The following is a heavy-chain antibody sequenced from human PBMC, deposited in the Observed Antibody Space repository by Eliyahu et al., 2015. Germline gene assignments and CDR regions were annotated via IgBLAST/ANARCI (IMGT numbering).Heavy chain of an antibody. V-gene: IGHV1-18*04. D-gene: IGHD7-27*01. CDR3: ARFGFLTGATNDFDY. CDR2: IXPYNGNR. Sequence: QVQLVQPGAEVKKPGASVKVSXRASGYTFTSYGITGVRQAPGQGLEWMGWIXPYNGNRNYTQKLQGRVTMTTDTSTSTAYMELRSLRSDDTAVYYCARFGFLTGATNDFDYWGQGTLVTVSS. CDR1: GYTFTSYG. J-gene: IGHJ4*02.